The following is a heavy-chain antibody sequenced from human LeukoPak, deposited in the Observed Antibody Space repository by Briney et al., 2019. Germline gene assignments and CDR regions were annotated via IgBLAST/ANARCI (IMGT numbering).Heavy chain of an antibody. J-gene: IGHJ4*02. CDR1: GFTFSSYA. CDR2: ISGSGGST. D-gene: IGHD3-10*01. CDR3: ANIPPYYYGSGSY. Sequence: HPGGSLRLSCAASGFTFSSYAMSWVRQAPGKGLEWVSAISGSGGSTYYADSVKGRFTISRDNSKNTLYLQMNSLRAEDTAVYYCANIPPYYYGSGSYWGQGTLVTVSS. V-gene: IGHV3-23*01.